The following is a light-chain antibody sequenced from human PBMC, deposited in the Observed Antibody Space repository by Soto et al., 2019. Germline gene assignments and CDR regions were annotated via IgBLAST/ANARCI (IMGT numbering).Light chain of an antibody. CDR3: QQSYSTPPS. CDR2: AAS. Sequence: DIQMTQSPSSLSASVGDRVTITCRASQSISSYLNWYQQKQRKAPKLLIYAASSLQTGVPSRFSGSGSGTDFTLTISSLQPEDFATYYCQQSYSTPPSFGQGTKLEIK. J-gene: IGKJ2*01. CDR1: QSISSY. V-gene: IGKV1-39*01.